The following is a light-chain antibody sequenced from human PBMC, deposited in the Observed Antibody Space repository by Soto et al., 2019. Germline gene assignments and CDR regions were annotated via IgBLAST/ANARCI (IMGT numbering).Light chain of an antibody. J-gene: IGKJ1*01. CDR2: DAS. CDR3: QQYETLAGT. Sequence: DIQMNQSPSTLSASVGDTVTVTCRASQRGSGWLAWYQHKPWEAPKLLIYDASALPRGVPSRFSGSGSGTKFTLTIASMQPDEFATYDCQQYETLAGTFGPGTKVEI. CDR1: QRGSGW. V-gene: IGKV1-5*01.